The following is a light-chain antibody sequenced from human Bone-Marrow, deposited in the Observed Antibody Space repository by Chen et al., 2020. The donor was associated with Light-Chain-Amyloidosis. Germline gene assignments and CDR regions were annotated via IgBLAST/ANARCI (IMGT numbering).Light chain of an antibody. V-gene: IGKV3-15*01. Sequence: EIVMTQSPATLSVSPGERATLSCRASQSVSTNLAWYHQRPGQAPRLLIYGASSRATSTPIRFSGSGSWTEFTLTISSLQSEDFGVYYCQQYNKWPPITFGQGTRLHIK. CDR2: GAS. CDR3: QQYNKWPPIT. J-gene: IGKJ5*01. CDR1: QSVSTN.